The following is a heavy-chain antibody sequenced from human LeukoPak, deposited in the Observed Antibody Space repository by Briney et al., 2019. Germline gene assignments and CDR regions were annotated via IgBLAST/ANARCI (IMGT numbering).Heavy chain of an antibody. J-gene: IGHJ4*02. D-gene: IGHD4-17*01. CDR2: IYTSGST. CDR1: GGSISSGFYY. Sequence: SETLSLTCTASGGSISSGFYYWSWIRQPAGKGLEWIGRIYTSGSTNYNPSLKSRVTISIDTSKNQFSLKLTSVTAADTAVYYCARQTVTRDFDYWGQGTLVTVSS. CDR3: ARQTVTRDFDY. V-gene: IGHV4-61*02.